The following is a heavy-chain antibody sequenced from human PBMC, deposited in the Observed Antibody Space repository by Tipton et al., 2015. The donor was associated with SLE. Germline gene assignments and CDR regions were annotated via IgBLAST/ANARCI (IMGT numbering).Heavy chain of an antibody. CDR2: IHYRGST. CDR1: GGSISGYY. V-gene: IGHV4-59*01. J-gene: IGHJ2*01. Sequence: TLSLTCTVSGGSISGYYWSWVRQPPGQGLEWIGYIHYRGSTNYNPSLKSRVTISLDTSENQFSLKLSSVTAADTAVYYCARDRYFGSCTCFDWYFDLWGPFTPVTVAS. D-gene: IGHD3-9*01. CDR3: ARDRYFGSCTCFDWYFDL.